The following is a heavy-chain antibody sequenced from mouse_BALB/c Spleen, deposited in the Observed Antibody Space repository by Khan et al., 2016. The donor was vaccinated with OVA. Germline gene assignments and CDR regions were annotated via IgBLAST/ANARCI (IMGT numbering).Heavy chain of an antibody. CDR1: GYTFTDYT. CDR3: EREAGRK. V-gene: IGHV1-18*01. Sequence: EVQLQQSGPELVRPGASVKISCKTSGYTFTDYTLHWVKQSPGKGLEWIGFINPYNGVTSYNQKFKGKATLTLDKSSSTAYMEFRSLTYEDSAVYYREREAGRKWGQGTLVTVSA. J-gene: IGHJ4*01. CDR2: INPYNGVT. D-gene: IGHD3-3*01.